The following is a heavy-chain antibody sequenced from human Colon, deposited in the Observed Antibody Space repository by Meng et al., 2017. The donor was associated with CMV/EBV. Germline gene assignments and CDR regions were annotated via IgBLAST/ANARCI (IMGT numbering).Heavy chain of an antibody. CDR2: LYSTGKT. CDR1: GFTVSGNY. D-gene: IGHD5-18*01. Sequence: GGSLRLSCAVSGFTVSGNYMSWVRQAPGKGLEWVSVLYSTGKTYYADSVKGRFTNSRDNSKNTLYLQMNSLRAEDTAVYYCARVGADTALAFDYWGQGTLVTVSS. CDR3: ARVGADTALAFDY. V-gene: IGHV3-53*01. J-gene: IGHJ4*02.